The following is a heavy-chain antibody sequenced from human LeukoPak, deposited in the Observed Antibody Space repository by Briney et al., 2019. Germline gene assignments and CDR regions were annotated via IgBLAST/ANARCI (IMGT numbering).Heavy chain of an antibody. V-gene: IGHV4-34*01. CDR3: ARGLTIGFNWFDP. J-gene: IGHJ5*02. D-gene: IGHD4-11*01. Sequence: ETLSLTFAAYGGSFSGYYWSWIRQPPGKGLEWIGEINHSGSTNYNPSLKSRVTISVDTSKNQFSLKLSSVTAADTAVYYCARGLTIGFNWFDPWGQGTLVTVSS. CDR2: INHSGST. CDR1: GGSFSGYY.